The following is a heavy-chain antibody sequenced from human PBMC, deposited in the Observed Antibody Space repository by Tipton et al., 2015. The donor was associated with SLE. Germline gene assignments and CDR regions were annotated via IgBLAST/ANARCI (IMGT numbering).Heavy chain of an antibody. D-gene: IGHD2/OR15-2a*01. J-gene: IGHJ4*02. CDR2: VHKSGST. Sequence: GLVKPSETLSLTCTVSGGSISSYYWSWIRQPPGKGLEWIAYVHKSGSTNFNPSLRSRATISVDTSKNQFSLQLSSVTAADTAVYYCAREVCHSGSCYFDYWGQGALVTVPS. CDR3: AREVCHSGSCYFDY. V-gene: IGHV4-59*01. CDR1: GGSISSYY.